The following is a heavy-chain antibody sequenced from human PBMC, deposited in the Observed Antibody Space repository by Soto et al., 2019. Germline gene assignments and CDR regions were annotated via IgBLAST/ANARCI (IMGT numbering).Heavy chain of an antibody. V-gene: IGHV3-7*01. J-gene: IGHJ3*02. CDR1: GFTFSSYW. Sequence: GGSLRLSCAASGFTFSSYWMSWVRQAPGKGLEWVANIKQDGSEKYYVDSVKGRFTISRDNAKNSLYLQMNSLRAEDTAVYYCARDQESSGSYYAFDIWGQGTMVTV. CDR2: IKQDGSEK. CDR3: ARDQESSGSYYAFDI. D-gene: IGHD1-26*01.